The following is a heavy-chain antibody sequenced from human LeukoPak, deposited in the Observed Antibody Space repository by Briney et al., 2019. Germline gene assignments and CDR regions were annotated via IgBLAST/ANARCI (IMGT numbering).Heavy chain of an antibody. Sequence: SVKVSCKASGGTFSSYAISWVRQAPGQGLEWMGGIIPIFGTANYAQKFQGRVTITTDESTSTAYMELSSLRSEDTAVYYCARGYYDFWSSYSSYYYYYMGVWGKGTTVTVSS. D-gene: IGHD3-3*01. CDR1: GGTFSSYA. CDR3: ARGYYDFWSSYSSYYYYYMGV. CDR2: IIPIFGTA. V-gene: IGHV1-69*05. J-gene: IGHJ6*03.